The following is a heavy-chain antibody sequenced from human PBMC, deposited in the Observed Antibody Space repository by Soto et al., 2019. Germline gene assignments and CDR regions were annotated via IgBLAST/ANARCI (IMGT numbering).Heavy chain of an antibody. CDR1: GDSISSGGYY. J-gene: IGHJ6*03. D-gene: IGHD3-9*01. V-gene: IGHV4-31*03. CDR2: IYYSGST. Sequence: SETLSLTCTVSGDSISSGGYYWSWIRQHPGRGLEWIGYIYYSGSTYYNPSLKSRVTISVDTSKNQFSLKLSSVTAADTAVYYCTRRDDILGYYYYMDVWGKGTKVTVSS. CDR3: TRRDDILGYYYYMDV.